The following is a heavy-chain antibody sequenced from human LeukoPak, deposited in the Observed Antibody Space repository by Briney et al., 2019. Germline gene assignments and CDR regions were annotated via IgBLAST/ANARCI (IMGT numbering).Heavy chain of an antibody. V-gene: IGHV4-59*08. D-gene: IGHD5/OR15-5a*01. CDR2: IYYSGST. J-gene: IGHJ4*02. Sequence: SETLSLTCTVSGGSISSNYWSWIRQPPGKGLEWIGYIYYSGSTNYNPSLKSRVTISVDTSKNQFSLKLSSVTAADTAVYYCARQEGSVGIFDYWGQGTLVTVSS. CDR3: ARQEGSVGIFDY. CDR1: GGSISSNY.